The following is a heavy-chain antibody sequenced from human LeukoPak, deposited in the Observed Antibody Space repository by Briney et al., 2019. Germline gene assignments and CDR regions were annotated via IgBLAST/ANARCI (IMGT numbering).Heavy chain of an antibody. Sequence: ASVKVSCKASGGTFSSYAFSWVRQAPGQGLEWMGWINPNSGGTNYAQKFQGRVTMTRDTSISTAYMELSRLRSDDTAVYYCARVSRYYDSSGYHPWGQGTLVTVSS. V-gene: IGHV1-2*02. CDR3: ARVSRYYDSSGYHP. CDR2: INPNSGGT. J-gene: IGHJ5*02. CDR1: GGTFSSYA. D-gene: IGHD3-22*01.